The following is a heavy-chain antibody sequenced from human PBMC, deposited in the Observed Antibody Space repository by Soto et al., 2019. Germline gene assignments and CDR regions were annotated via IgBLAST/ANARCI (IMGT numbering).Heavy chain of an antibody. J-gene: IGHJ4*02. Sequence: QVQLVQSGAEVKKPGASVKVSCKASGYTFTSYGMSWVRQAPGQGLEWMGWISAYNGNTNYAQKLQGKVTMTTDTTTSTATMELRGLRSDDTAVYYCASDRGFVVRAPPVDYWGQGTLVTVSS. CDR3: ASDRGFVVRAPPVDY. D-gene: IGHD3-10*01. V-gene: IGHV1-18*01. CDR2: ISAYNGNT. CDR1: GYTFTSYG.